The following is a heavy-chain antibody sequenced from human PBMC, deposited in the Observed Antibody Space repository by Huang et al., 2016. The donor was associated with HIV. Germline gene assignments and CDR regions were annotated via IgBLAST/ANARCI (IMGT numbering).Heavy chain of an antibody. Sequence: VESGGRLVQPGGSIRLSCVGSTFRFGAYWMSWVRQSPGKGREWVANIKQDESEKYYVDSVKGRFNISRDNPKKVLFLEMNNVRVEDTATYYCATKTAAMDIWGQGTTVTVS. V-gene: IGHV3-7*01. D-gene: IGHD1-7*01. J-gene: IGHJ6*02. CDR3: ATKTAAMDI. CDR1: TFRFGAYW. CDR2: IKQDESEK.